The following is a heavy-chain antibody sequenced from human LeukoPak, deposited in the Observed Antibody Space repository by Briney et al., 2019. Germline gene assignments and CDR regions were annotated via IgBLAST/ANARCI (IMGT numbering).Heavy chain of an antibody. CDR3: ARGCSGGSCFGVFDY. J-gene: IGHJ4*02. V-gene: IGHV3-48*02. CDR2: ISSRSSTI. Sequence: PGRSLRLSCVASGFTFSSYGVNWVRHAPGKGLEWISYISSRSSTIYYADSVKGRFTISRDNAKNSLYLQMNSLRDEDTAVYYCARGCSGGSCFGVFDYWGQGTLGTVSS. D-gene: IGHD2-15*01. CDR1: GFTFSSYG.